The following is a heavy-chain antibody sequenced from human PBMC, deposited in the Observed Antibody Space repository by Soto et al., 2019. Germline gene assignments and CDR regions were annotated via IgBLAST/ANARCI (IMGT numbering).Heavy chain of an antibody. CDR2: ISEDGNNK. J-gene: IGHJ6*02. CDR3: AYNYGLDV. CDR1: GFTFSGYK. Sequence: LSLSCAASGFTFSGYKMHWVRQAPGKGLEWVAVISEDGNNKYYADSVRGRFTISRDNSKNTLYLQMNSLRTEDTAVYYCAYNYGLDVWGQGTMVTVSS. D-gene: IGHD3-10*01. V-gene: IGHV3-30-3*01.